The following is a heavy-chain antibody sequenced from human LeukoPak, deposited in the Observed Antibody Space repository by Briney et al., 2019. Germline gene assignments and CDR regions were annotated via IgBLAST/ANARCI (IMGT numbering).Heavy chain of an antibody. V-gene: IGHV3-7*01. CDR3: ARDAVSGSYADY. J-gene: IGHJ4*02. CDR2: IEQDGTEK. Sequence: GGSLRLSCAASGFTFSSYWISWVRQAPGKGLEWVANIEQDGTEKYYVDSVKGRFTISRDNAKNSLYLQMNSLRAEDTAAYYCARDAVSGSYADYWGQGTLVTVSS. CDR1: GFTFSSYW. D-gene: IGHD1-26*01.